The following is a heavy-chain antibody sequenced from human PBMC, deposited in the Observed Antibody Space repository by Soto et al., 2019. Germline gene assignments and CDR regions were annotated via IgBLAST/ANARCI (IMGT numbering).Heavy chain of an antibody. CDR2: IHPDGTTT. Sequence: EVQLMESGGGLVQPGESLRLSCAASGFTFSSYWMHWVRHAPGKGLVWVSRIHPDGTTTTYTDPVKGRFTISRDNAENTLYLQRNSLRAEDTALYFCARVAVGDYSFDPWCQGTLVTVSS. J-gene: IGHJ5*02. CDR1: GFTFSSYW. CDR3: ARVAVGDYSFDP. D-gene: IGHD3-16*01. V-gene: IGHV3-74*01.